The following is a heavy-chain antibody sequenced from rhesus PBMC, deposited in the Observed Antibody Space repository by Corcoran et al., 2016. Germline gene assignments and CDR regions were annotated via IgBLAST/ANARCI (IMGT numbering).Heavy chain of an antibody. CDR2: IYGSGSST. D-gene: IGHD6-13*01. CDR1: GGSIRSSY. CDR3: ASDPLASRGMDY. V-gene: IGHV4-169*02. J-gene: IGHJ4*01. Sequence: QLQLQESGPGLVKPSETLSVTCAASGGSIRSSYWSWIRQAPGKGLEWIGYIYGSGSSTNYNPSLKSRVTLSVDTSKNQLSLKLSSVTAADTAVYYCASDPLASRGMDYWGQGVLVTVSS.